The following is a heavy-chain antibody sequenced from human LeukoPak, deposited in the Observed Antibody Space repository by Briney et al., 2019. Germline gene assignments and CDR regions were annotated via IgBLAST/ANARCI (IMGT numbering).Heavy chain of an antibody. J-gene: IGHJ5*02. CDR1: GFTLSSYW. V-gene: IGHV3-7*03. Sequence: PGGSLRLSCAASGFTLSSYWMSWVRQAPGKGLEWVANIKQDGTEKYYVDSVKGRFTISRDNAKNSLYLQMNSLRAEDTALYHCARYYYGSGSYYNPSWFDPWGQGTLVTVSS. CDR3: ARYYYGSGSYYNPSWFDP. D-gene: IGHD3-10*01. CDR2: IKQDGTEK.